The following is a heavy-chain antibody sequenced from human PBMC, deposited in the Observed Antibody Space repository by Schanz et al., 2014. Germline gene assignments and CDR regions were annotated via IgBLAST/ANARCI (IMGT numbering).Heavy chain of an antibody. Sequence: EVQLLESGGGLIQPGGSLRLSCAASGFGFSSYSMNWVRQAPGKGLEWVSYISGSSRTIYYADSVKGRFTISRDNTKNSLFLQLNSLRADDTAVYYCARNRGSGGQNWYFDLWGRGTLVTVSS. D-gene: IGHD1-26*01. V-gene: IGHV3-48*04. CDR2: ISGSSRTI. J-gene: IGHJ2*01. CDR1: GFGFSSYS. CDR3: ARNRGSGGQNWYFDL.